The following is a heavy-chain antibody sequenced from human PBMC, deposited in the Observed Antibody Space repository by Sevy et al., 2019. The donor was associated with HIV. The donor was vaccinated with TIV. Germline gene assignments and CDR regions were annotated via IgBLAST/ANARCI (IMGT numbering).Heavy chain of an antibody. D-gene: IGHD6-13*01. Sequence: SETLSLTCAVSGGSFNSGGYSWSWIRQPPGKGLEWIGYIFQSGATYYIPSLQSRVSISVDMSKNQFSLNLRSVTAAETAVYYCARGRVGDSSSWYGAFDVWGQGTMVTVSS. CDR2: IFQSGAT. CDR3: ARGRVGDSSSWYGAFDV. J-gene: IGHJ3*01. CDR1: GGSFNSGGYS. V-gene: IGHV4-30-2*01.